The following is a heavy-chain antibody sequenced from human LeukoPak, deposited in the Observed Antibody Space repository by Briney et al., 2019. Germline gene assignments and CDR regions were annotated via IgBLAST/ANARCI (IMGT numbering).Heavy chain of an antibody. D-gene: IGHD5-18*01. CDR3: ARVGGAYNYGYFDS. Sequence: PSETLSLTCTVSGGSISSYYCNWIRQPAGKGLQWIGRIYTSGSTNYNPSLKSRVTMSVDTSKNRFSLKLSSVTAADTAVYYCARVGGAYNYGYFDSWGQGTLVTVSS. V-gene: IGHV4-4*07. CDR2: IYTSGST. J-gene: IGHJ4*02. CDR1: GGSISSYY.